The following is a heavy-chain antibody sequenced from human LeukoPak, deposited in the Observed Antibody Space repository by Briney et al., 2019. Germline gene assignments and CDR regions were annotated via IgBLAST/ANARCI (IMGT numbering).Heavy chain of an antibody. CDR2: INTNTGNP. CDR3: ARAARGPNYYYYMDV. V-gene: IGHV7-4-1*02. Sequence: ASVKVSCKASGCTFTSYAMNWVRQAPGQGLEWMGWINTNTGNPTYAQGFTGRFVFSLDTSVSTAYLQISSLKAEDTAVYYCARAARGPNYYYYMDVWGKGTTVTVSS. D-gene: IGHD6-6*01. CDR1: GCTFTSYA. J-gene: IGHJ6*03.